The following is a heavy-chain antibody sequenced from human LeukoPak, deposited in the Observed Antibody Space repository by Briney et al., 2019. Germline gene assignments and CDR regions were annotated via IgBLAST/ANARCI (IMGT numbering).Heavy chain of an antibody. CDR2: IKPDGSEQ. J-gene: IGHJ3*02. CDR3: ARDNNAAFDI. D-gene: IGHD1-14*01. V-gene: IGHV3-7*04. CDR1: GFTFRTNW. Sequence: GSLRLSCTASGFTFRTNWMSWVRQAPGKGLDWVANIKPDGSEQYYVDSVRGRFTVSRDNAKNSLYLQMSSLSAEDTAVYYCARDNNAAFDIWGLGTMVTVSS.